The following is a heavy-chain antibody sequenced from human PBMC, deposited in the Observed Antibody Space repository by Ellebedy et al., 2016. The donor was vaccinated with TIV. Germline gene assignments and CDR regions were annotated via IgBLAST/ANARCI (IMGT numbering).Heavy chain of an antibody. V-gene: IGHV1-18*01. CDR3: ARGTRHIQLWLREDKEFDY. D-gene: IGHD5-18*01. CDR1: GYTFTSYG. CDR2: ISAYNGNT. Sequence: ASVKVSCKASGYTFTSYGISWVRQAPGQGLEWMGWISAYNGNTNYAQKLQGRVTMTTDTSTSTAYMELRSLRSDDTAVYYCARGTRHIQLWLREDKEFDYWGQGTLVTVSS. J-gene: IGHJ4*02.